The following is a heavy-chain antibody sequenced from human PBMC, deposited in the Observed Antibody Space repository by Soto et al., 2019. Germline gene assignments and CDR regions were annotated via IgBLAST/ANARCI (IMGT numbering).Heavy chain of an antibody. CDR2: ISGSGSTI. D-gene: IGHD3-10*01. CDR3: ASLAIGTIIRGAPDF. CDR1: GLTFTDYY. J-gene: IGHJ4*02. V-gene: IGHV3-11*01. Sequence: GGSLRLSCAASGLTFTDYYMSWIRQAPGKGLEWVSYISGSGSTIYYAASVKGRFTISRDNAKNSLYLQMNSLRAEDTAMYYCASLAIGTIIRGAPDFWGQGTLVTVSS.